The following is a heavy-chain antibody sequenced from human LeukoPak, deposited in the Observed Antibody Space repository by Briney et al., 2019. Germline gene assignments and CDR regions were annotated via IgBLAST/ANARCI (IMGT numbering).Heavy chain of an antibody. CDR2: ISSSSSYI. CDR1: GFTFSSYS. J-gene: IGHJ5*02. D-gene: IGHD6-19*01. V-gene: IGHV3-21*01. Sequence: PGGSLRLSCAASGFTFSSYSMNWVRQAPGKGLEWVSSISSSSSYIYYADSVKGRFTISRDNAKNSLYLQMNSLRAEDTAVYYCARTVANEEPWFDPWGQGTLVTVSS. CDR3: ARTVANEEPWFDP.